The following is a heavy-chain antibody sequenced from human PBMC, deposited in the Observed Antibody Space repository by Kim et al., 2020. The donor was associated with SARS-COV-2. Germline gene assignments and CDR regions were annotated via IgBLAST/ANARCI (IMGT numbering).Heavy chain of an antibody. CDR1: GGSVSSGSYY. CDR2: IYYSGST. CDR3: ARDSPPGDYQYEYYYYGMDV. J-gene: IGHJ6*02. D-gene: IGHD4-17*01. Sequence: SETLSLTCTVSGGSVSSGSYYWSWIRQPPGKGLEWIGYIYYSGSTNYNPSLKSRVTISVDTSKNQFSLKLSSVTAADTAVYYCARDSPPGDYQYEYYYYGMDVWGQGTTVTVSS. V-gene: IGHV4-61*01.